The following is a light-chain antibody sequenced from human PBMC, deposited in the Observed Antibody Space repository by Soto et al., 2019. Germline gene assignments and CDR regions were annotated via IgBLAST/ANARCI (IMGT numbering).Light chain of an antibody. CDR3: QRYGSSPLIT. V-gene: IGKV3-15*01. Sequence: EIVLTQSPATLSVSPGERATLSCRASQSVSSNLAWYQQKPGQAPRLLIYGASTRATGIPARFSGSGSGTEFTLTISRLEPEDFAVYFCQRYGSSPLITFGQGTRLEI. CDR1: QSVSSN. CDR2: GAS. J-gene: IGKJ5*01.